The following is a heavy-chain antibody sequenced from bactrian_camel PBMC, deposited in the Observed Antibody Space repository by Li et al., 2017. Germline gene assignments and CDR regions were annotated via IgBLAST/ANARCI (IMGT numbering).Heavy chain of an antibody. D-gene: IGHD7*01. J-gene: IGHJ4*01. Sequence: HVQLVESGGGSAQAGGSLRLSCVASGFAVSDHCMGWFHQGPGKEREGVAAIDFDGTTTYADSVKGRFTISNDIGTRTLYLQMTSLKPEDSAMYYCGVDTRRNWCQQGIPYNNWGQGTQVTVS. CDR3: GVDTRRNWCQQGIPYNN. CDR2: IDFDGTT. CDR1: GFAVSDHC. V-gene: IGHV3S53*01.